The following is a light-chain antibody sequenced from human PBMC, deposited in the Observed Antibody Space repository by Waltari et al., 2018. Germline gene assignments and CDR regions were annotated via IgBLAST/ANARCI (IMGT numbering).Light chain of an antibody. CDR1: QSSSSW. CDR2: KAS. Sequence: MTCRARQSSSSWLAWYQQKPGKAPKLLIYKASSLEGGVPSRFSGSGSGTEFTLTISSLQPDDFATYYCQQYNSYWTFGQGTKVEIK. CDR3: QQYNSYWT. J-gene: IGKJ1*01. V-gene: IGKV1-5*03.